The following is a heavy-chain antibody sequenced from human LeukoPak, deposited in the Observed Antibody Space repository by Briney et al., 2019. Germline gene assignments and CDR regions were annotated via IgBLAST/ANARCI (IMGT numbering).Heavy chain of an antibody. CDR2: IYYSEST. CDR1: GGSISSSSYY. V-gene: IGHV4-39*01. Sequence: SETLSLTCTVSGGSISSSSYYWGWLRQPPGKGLEWIGSIYYSESTYNNPSLKSRATISVDTSKNQFSLKLSSVTAADTAVYYCARQNYYDSSVRFDPWGQRTLVTVSS. D-gene: IGHD3-22*01. CDR3: ARQNYYDSSVRFDP. J-gene: IGHJ5*02.